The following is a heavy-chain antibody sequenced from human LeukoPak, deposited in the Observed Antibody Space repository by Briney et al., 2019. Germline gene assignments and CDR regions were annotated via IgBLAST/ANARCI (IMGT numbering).Heavy chain of an antibody. J-gene: IGHJ1*01. CDR2: VRYDGSNK. V-gene: IGHV3-30*02. D-gene: IGHD6-19*01. Sequence: GGSLRLSCAGSGFPFSNHGMHWARQAPGKGLESVTYVRYDGSNKYYADSVKGRFTISRDNSKNMLYLQVNSLRPEDTAVYYCARGGKIALAGTRSPQYFQHWGQGTLVTVSS. CDR3: ARGGKIALAGTRSPQYFQH. CDR1: GFPFSNHG.